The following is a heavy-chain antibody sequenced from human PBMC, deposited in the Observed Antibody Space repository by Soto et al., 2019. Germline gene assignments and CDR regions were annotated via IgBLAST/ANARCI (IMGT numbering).Heavy chain of an antibody. CDR3: ARDPNIVVVPAASYYYYGMDV. Sequence: PGGSLRLSCAASGFTFSTYWMSWVRQAPGKGLEWVANIKQDGSEKYYVDSVKGRFTISRDNAKNSLYLQMNSLRAEDTAVYYWARDPNIVVVPAASYYYYGMDVWGQGTTVTVSS. D-gene: IGHD2-2*01. J-gene: IGHJ6*02. V-gene: IGHV3-7*04. CDR2: IKQDGSEK. CDR1: GFTFSTYW.